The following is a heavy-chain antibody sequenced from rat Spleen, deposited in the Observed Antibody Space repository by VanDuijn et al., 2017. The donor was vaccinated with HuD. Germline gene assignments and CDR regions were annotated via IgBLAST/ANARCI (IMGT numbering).Heavy chain of an antibody. V-gene: IGHV3-3*01. CDR3: GRDNNYKAY. Sequence: QLQESGPGLVKPSQSLSLTCSVTGYSIPSSYRWNWIRKFPGNKLEWMGYINSAGSTNYNPSLKSRISITRDTSKNQFFLQVNSVTTEDTATYYCGRDNNYKAYWGQGVMVTVSS. CDR2: INSAGST. D-gene: IGHD1-10*01. CDR1: GYSIPSSYR. J-gene: IGHJ2*01.